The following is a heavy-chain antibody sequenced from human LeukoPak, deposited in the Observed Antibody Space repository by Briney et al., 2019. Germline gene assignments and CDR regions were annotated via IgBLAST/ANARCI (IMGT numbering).Heavy chain of an antibody. J-gene: IGHJ3*02. D-gene: IGHD6-13*01. CDR1: GYSFTGYY. Sequence: ASVKVSCKASGYSFTGYYMHWVRQAPGQGLEWMGWISAYNGNTNYAQKLQGRVTMTTDTSTSTAYMELRSLRSDDTAVYYCARSGYHNAFDIWGQGTMVTVSS. V-gene: IGHV1-18*04. CDR2: ISAYNGNT. CDR3: ARSGYHNAFDI.